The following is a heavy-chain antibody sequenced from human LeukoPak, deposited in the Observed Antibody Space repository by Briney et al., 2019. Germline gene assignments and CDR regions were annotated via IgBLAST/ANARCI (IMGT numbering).Heavy chain of an antibody. CDR3: ARGVADFWSGYYIPYYFDY. CDR2: ISSSGSTI. J-gene: IGHJ4*02. D-gene: IGHD3-3*01. CDR1: GFTFSDYY. V-gene: IGHV3-11*04. Sequence: GGSLRLSCAASGFTFSDYYVSWIRQAPGKGLEWVSYISSSGSTIYYADSVKGRFTISRDNAKNSLYLQMNSLRAEDTAVYYCARGVADFWSGYYIPYYFDYWGQGTLVTVSS.